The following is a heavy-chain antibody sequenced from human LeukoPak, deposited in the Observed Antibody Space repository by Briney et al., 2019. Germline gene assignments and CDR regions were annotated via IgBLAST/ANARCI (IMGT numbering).Heavy chain of an antibody. D-gene: IGHD3-3*01. CDR3: ARVDFWSGFRVY. J-gene: IGHJ4*02. Sequence: ASVKVSCKASGGTFSSYAISWVRQAPGQGLEWMGGIIPIFGTANYAQKFQGRVTITTDESTSTTYMELSSLRSEDTAVYYCARVDFWSGFRVYWGQGTLVTVSS. CDR1: GGTFSSYA. V-gene: IGHV1-69*05. CDR2: IIPIFGTA.